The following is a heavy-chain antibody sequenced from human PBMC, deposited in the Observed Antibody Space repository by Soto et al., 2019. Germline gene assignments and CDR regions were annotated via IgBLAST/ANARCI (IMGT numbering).Heavy chain of an antibody. D-gene: IGHD1-1*01. V-gene: IGHV1-69*13. Sequence: ASVKVSCKASGDSFSKYTVNWVRQAPRQGLEWVGGVIPRFGTTNFAPTLQGRVTITADQSMNTVYMELSSLRSEDTALYYCARGRGLYNSGRSQLDSWGQGTLVTVSS. CDR3: ARGRGLYNSGRSQLDS. CDR1: GDSFSKYT. CDR2: VIPRFGTT. J-gene: IGHJ4*02.